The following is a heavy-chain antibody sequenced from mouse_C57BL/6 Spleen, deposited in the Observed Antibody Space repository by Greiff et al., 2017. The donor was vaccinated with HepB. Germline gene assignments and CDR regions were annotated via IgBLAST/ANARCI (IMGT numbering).Heavy chain of an antibody. CDR3: ARGGYYGSSSRWFAY. CDR1: GYAFSSYW. D-gene: IGHD1-1*01. J-gene: IGHJ3*01. Sequence: QVQLKESGAELVKPGASVKISCKASGYAFSSYWMNWVKQRPGKGLEWIGQIYPGDGDTNYNGKFKGKATLTADKSSSTAYMQLSSLTSEDSAVYFCARGGYYGSSSRWFAYWGQGTLVTVSA. V-gene: IGHV1-80*01. CDR2: IYPGDGDT.